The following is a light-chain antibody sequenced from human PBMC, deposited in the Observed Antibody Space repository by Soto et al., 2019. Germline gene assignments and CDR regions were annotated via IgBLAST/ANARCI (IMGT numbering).Light chain of an antibody. J-gene: IGKJ4*01. CDR1: QTVRTNY. Sequence: EIVLTQSQGTLSLSPGERATLSCRASQTVRTNYLAWFQHKPGQAPRPLIYGASSRATGIPDRFSGSGSGTDFTLTFNRLEPEDFAVYFCQQYSDSPLTFGGGTKVEIK. CDR2: GAS. V-gene: IGKV3-20*01. CDR3: QQYSDSPLT.